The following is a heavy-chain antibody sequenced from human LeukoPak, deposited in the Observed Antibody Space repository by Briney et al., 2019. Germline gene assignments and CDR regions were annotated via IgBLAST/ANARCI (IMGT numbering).Heavy chain of an antibody. CDR2: INHSGST. J-gene: IGHJ3*02. CDR3: ARQRRRRPSDAFDI. CDR1: GGSFSGYY. D-gene: IGHD6-6*01. V-gene: IGHV4-34*01. Sequence: SETLSLTCAVYGGSFSGYYWSWLRQPPGKGLEWIGEINHSGSTNYNPSLKSRVTISVDTSKNQFSLKLSSVTAADTGVYYCARQRRRRPSDAFDIWGQGTVVTVSS.